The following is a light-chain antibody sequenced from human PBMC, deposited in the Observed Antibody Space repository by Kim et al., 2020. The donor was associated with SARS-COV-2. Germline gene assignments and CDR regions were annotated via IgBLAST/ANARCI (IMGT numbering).Light chain of an antibody. CDR3: SSYAGSNNV. V-gene: IGLV2-8*01. CDR1: SSDVGGYNY. CDR2: EVS. Sequence: PGQSVTISCTGTSSDVGGYNYVSWYQQHPGKAPKHMIYEVSKRPSGVPDRFSGSKSGNTASLTVSGLQAEDEADYYCSSYAGSNNVFGTGTKVTVL. J-gene: IGLJ1*01.